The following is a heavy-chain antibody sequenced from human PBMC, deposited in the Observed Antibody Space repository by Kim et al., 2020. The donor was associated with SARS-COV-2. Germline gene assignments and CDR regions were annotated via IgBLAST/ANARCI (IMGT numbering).Heavy chain of an antibody. V-gene: IGHV4-34*01. CDR2: INHSGTA. CDR3: ARGLKSVIFGY. Sequence: SETLSLTCAVFNGSFSDSYWSWIRQPPGKGLEWIGEINHSGTATYNPSLKSRITISVDTSKKQVSLKLSSVTAADTAVYYCARGLKSVIFGYWGQGTLVTVSS. CDR1: NGSFSDSY. D-gene: IGHD3-10*01. J-gene: IGHJ4*02.